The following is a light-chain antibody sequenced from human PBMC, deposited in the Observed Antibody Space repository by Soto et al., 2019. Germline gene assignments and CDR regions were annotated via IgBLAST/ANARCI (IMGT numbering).Light chain of an antibody. CDR1: SSNIGRNS. CDR3: AAWDDSLNEYV. CDR2: GNN. V-gene: IGLV1-44*01. J-gene: IGLJ1*01. Sequence: QSVLTQAPSVSGTPGLRVTITCSGSSSNIGRNSVNWYQHLPGTAPKLLTHGNNHRPSGVPDRFSGSKSGTSASLAISGLQPEDEADYCCAAWDDSLNEYVFGDGTKLTVL.